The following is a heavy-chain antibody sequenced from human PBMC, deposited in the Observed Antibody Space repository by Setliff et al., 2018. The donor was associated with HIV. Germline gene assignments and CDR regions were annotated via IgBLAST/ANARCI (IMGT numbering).Heavy chain of an antibody. V-gene: IGHV1-24*01. CDR3: ARSRSMDV. Sequence: ASVKVSCKVSGYSLPELSSHWVRQAPGKGLEWMGGFDPEDGETIYAQNFQGRVTITTDESTSTGYMELSSLRSEDTAVYYCARSRSMDVWGQGTSVTVSS. CDR2: FDPEDGET. CDR1: GYSLPELS. J-gene: IGHJ6*02.